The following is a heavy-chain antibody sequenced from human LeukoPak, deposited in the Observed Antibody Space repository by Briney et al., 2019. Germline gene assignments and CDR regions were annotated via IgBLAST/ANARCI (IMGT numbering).Heavy chain of an antibody. J-gene: IGHJ4*02. CDR3: TTDSSFLIWFGEEG. CDR2: IKSKTDGGTT. CDR1: GFTFSNAW. D-gene: IGHD3-10*01. Sequence: GGSLRLSCAASGFTFSNAWMSWVRQAPGKGLEWVGRIKSKTDGGTTDYAAPVKGRYTISRDDSKNTLYLQMNSLKTEGTAVYYCTTDSSFLIWFGEEGWGQGTLVTVSS. V-gene: IGHV3-15*01.